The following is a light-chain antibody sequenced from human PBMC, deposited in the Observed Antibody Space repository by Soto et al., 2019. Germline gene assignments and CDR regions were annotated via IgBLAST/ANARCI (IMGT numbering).Light chain of an antibody. CDR1: QGIGVR. J-gene: IGKJ1*01. Sequence: DIQMTQSPSSLSASIGDRVTITCRASQGIGVRLAWFQQKPGKAPQFLIQAASSLQSGVPSRFSGSGSGTEFILTINSLQPEDVAVYYCLQVNSFPRTFGQATKVDIK. V-gene: IGKV1-12*01. CDR2: AAS. CDR3: LQVNSFPRT.